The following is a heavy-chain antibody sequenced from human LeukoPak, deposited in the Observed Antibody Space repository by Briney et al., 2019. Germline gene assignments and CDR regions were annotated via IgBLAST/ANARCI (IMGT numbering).Heavy chain of an antibody. CDR3: ARDMIAARPNWFDP. Sequence: ASVKVSCKASGYSFTTYGITWVRQAPGQGLEWMGWISAYNGNTNYAQKLQGRVTMTTDTSTSTAYMELRSLTSDDTAVYYCARDMIAARPNWFDPWGQGTPVTVSS. D-gene: IGHD6-6*01. CDR1: GYSFTTYG. J-gene: IGHJ5*02. CDR2: ISAYNGNT. V-gene: IGHV1-18*01.